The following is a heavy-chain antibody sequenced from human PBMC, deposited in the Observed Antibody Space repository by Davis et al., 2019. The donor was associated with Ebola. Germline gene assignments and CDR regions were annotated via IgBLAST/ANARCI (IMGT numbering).Heavy chain of an antibody. V-gene: IGHV4-39*07. D-gene: IGHD4-23*01. CDR3: ARRTVVTPFDY. CDR1: GGSISSSSYY. J-gene: IGHJ4*02. CDR2: IYYSGST. Sequence: GSLRLSCTVSGGSISSSSYYWGWIRQPPGKGLEWIGSIYYSGSTYYNPSLKSRVTISVDTSKNQFSLKLSSVTAADTAVYYCARRTVVTPFDYWGQGTLVTVSS.